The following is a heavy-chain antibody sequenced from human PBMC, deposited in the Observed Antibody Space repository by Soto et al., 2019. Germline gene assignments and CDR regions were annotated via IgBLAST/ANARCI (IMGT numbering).Heavy chain of an antibody. CDR3: ARDFEYGGNFP. CDR1: GYTFTSYG. J-gene: IGHJ5*02. V-gene: IGHV1-18*01. D-gene: IGHD2-21*02. Sequence: ASVKVSCKASGYTFTSYGISWVRQAPGQGLEWMGWISAYNGNTNYAQKLQDRITITTDTSTSTAYMELRSLRSDDTAVYYCARDFEYGGNFPWGQGTLVTVSS. CDR2: ISAYNGNT.